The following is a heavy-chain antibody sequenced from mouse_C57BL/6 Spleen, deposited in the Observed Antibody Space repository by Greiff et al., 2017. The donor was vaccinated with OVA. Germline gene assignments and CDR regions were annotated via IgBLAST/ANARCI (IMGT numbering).Heavy chain of an antibody. CDR2: INPNNGGT. J-gene: IGHJ2*01. CDR1: GYTFTDYN. CDR3: ARRDFHGDYFDY. Sequence: EVQLQQSGPELVKPGASVKIPCKASGYTFTDYNMDWVKQSHGKSLEWIGDINPNNGGTIYNQKFKGKATLTVDKSSSTAYMELRSLTSEDTAVYYCARRDFHGDYFDYWGQGTTLTVSS. V-gene: IGHV1-18*01.